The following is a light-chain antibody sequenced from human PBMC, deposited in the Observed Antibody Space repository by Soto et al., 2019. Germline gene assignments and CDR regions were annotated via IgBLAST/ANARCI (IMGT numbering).Light chain of an antibody. Sequence: EIVMTQSPATLSVSPGERATLSCRASQSVTSNLAWYQKKPGQAPRLLIYGASTRATGIPASFSGIGSGTDFTLTISSLQSEEFAVYYGQQYDTWWTFGQGTRVESK. CDR2: GAS. V-gene: IGKV3-15*01. J-gene: IGKJ1*01. CDR3: QQYDTWWT. CDR1: QSVTSN.